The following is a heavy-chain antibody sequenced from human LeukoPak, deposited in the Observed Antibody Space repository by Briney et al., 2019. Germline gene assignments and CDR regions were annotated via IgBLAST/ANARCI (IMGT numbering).Heavy chain of an antibody. Sequence: GASVKVSCTASGYTFTTYYIHWVRQAPGQGLEWMGIISPSGGSTTYAQKFQDRVTMTRDTSTSTVYMELSSLRSEDTAVYYCARTSGYTFDYWGQGTLVTVSS. CDR1: GYTFTTYY. V-gene: IGHV1-46*01. J-gene: IGHJ4*02. CDR3: ARTSGYTFDY. CDR2: ISPSGGST. D-gene: IGHD3-22*01.